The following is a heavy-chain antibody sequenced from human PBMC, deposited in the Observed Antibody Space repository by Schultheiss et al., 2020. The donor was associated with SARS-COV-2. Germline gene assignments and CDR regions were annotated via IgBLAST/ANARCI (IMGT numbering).Heavy chain of an antibody. CDR3: ALLRAAAGHRFDP. CDR1: GGSISSSSYY. J-gene: IGHJ5*02. CDR2: IYYNGST. D-gene: IGHD6-13*01. V-gene: IGHV4-39*01. Sequence: SQTLSLTCTVSGGSISSSSYYWGWIRQPPGKGLEWIGSIYYNGSTYYNPSLKSRVTISVDTSKNQFSLKLNSVTAADTAVYYCALLRAAAGHRFDPWGQGTLVTVSS.